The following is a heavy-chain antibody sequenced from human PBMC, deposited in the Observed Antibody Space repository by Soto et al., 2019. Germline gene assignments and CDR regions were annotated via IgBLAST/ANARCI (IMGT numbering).Heavy chain of an antibody. J-gene: IGHJ4*02. V-gene: IGHV3-48*02. CDR2: ISSSSSTI. Sequence: GGSLRLSCAASGFTFSSYSMNWVRQAPGKGLEWVSYISSSSSTIYYADSVKGRFTISRDNAKNSLYLQMNSLRDEDTAVYYCARGQKSSGWWYGTFDYWGQGTLVTVSS. CDR3: ARGQKSSGWWYGTFDY. D-gene: IGHD6-19*01. CDR1: GFTFSSYS.